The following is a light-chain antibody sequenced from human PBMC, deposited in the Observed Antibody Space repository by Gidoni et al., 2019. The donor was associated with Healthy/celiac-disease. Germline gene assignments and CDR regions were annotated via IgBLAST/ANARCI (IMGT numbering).Light chain of an antibody. CDR3: QQYGSSPTWT. CDR1: QSVSSSY. Sequence: DIVLTQSPGTLSLSPGERATLSCRASQSVSSSYLAWYQQKPGQAPRLLIHGASSRATGIPDRFSGSGSGTDFTLTISRLEPEDFAVYYCQQYGSSPTWTFXXXTKVEIK. V-gene: IGKV3-20*01. CDR2: GAS. J-gene: IGKJ1*01.